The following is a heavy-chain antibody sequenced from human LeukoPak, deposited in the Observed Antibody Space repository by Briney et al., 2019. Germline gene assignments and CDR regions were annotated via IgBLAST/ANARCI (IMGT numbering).Heavy chain of an antibody. V-gene: IGHV3-7*01. J-gene: IGHJ4*02. CDR2: IKQDGSEK. Sequence: GGSLRLSCAASGLTFSSYWMSWVRQAPGKGLEWVANIKQDGSEKYYVDSVKGRFTISRDNAKNSLYLQMNSLRAEDTAVYYCARDGFWGPFDYWGQGTLVTVSS. CDR3: ARDGFWGPFDY. CDR1: GLTFSSYW. D-gene: IGHD3-16*01.